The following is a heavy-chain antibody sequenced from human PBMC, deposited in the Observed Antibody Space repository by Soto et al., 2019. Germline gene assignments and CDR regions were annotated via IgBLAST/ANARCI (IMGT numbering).Heavy chain of an antibody. V-gene: IGHV4-59*08. D-gene: IGHD3-22*01. CDR3: ASGRYYDSSGYLPFLDYYGMDV. J-gene: IGHJ6*02. Sequence: SETLSLTCTVSGGSISSYYWSWIRQPPGKGLEWIGYIYYSGSTYYNPSLKSRVTISVDTSKNQFSLKLSSVTAADTAVYYCASGRYYDSSGYLPFLDYYGMDVWGQGTTVTVSS. CDR2: IYYSGST. CDR1: GGSISSYY.